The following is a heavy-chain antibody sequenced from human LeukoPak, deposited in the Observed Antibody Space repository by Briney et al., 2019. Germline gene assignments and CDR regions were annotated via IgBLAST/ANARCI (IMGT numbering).Heavy chain of an antibody. V-gene: IGHV1-69*13. CDR1: GGTFSSYA. CDR3: ARDGAGPGCSSTSCYGSKSLDY. J-gene: IGHJ4*02. Sequence: SVKVSCKASGGTFSSYAISWVRQAPGQGLEWMGGIIPIFGTASYAQKFQGRVTITADESTSTAYMELSSLRSEDTAVYYCARDGAGPGCSSTSCYGSKSLDYWGQGTLVTVSS. CDR2: IIPIFGTA. D-gene: IGHD2-2*01.